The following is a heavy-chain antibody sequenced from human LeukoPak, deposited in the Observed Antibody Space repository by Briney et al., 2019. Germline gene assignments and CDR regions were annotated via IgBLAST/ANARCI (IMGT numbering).Heavy chain of an antibody. CDR2: IT. V-gene: IGHV4-38-2*01. D-gene: IGHD6-19*01. Sequence: SETLSLTCAVSGYSISSGYYWGWIRQPPGKGLEWIGSITYYNPSLKSRVTISVDTSKNQFSLKLSSVTAADTAVYYCARQWRDGDWFDPLGQGTLVTVSS. CDR3: ARQWRDGDWFDP. J-gene: IGHJ5*02. CDR1: GYSISSGYY.